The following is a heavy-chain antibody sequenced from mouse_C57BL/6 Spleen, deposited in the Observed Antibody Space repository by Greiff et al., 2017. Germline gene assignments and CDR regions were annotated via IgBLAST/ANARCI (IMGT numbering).Heavy chain of an antibody. CDR3: ARSAPYSWFAY. D-gene: IGHD2-10*01. Sequence: QVQLQQPGPELVKPGASVKISCKASGYAFSSSWMNWVKQRPGKGLEWIGRIYPGDGDTNYNGKFKGKATLTADKSSSTAYMQLSSLTSEDSAVYVCARSAPYSWFAYWGQGTLVTVSA. J-gene: IGHJ3*01. V-gene: IGHV1-82*01. CDR2: IYPGDGDT. CDR1: GYAFSSSW.